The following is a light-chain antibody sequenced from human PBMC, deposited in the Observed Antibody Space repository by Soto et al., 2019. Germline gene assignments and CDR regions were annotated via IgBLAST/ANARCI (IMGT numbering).Light chain of an antibody. Sequence: DMQLTHSPSFLSASVGDRLTIPCLASENIFSYLSWYQHKPGKAPYLLIYAASSLQSGVPSRFSGSGSGTDFALTISSLQPEDFATFYCQQSYSVPHTFGQGTRLEIK. J-gene: IGKJ5*01. V-gene: IGKV1-39*01. CDR2: AAS. CDR3: QQSYSVPHT. CDR1: ENIFSY.